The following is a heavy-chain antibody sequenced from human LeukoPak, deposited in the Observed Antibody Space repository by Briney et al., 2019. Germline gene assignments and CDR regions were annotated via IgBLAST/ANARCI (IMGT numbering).Heavy chain of an antibody. J-gene: IGHJ4*02. CDR3: ARQDYGSGSSSLDY. CDR2: IYYSGST. D-gene: IGHD3-10*01. Sequence: SETLSLTCTVSGGSISSYYWSWIRQPPGKGLEWIGYIYYSGSTNYNPSLKSRVTISVDTSKNQFSLKLSSVTAADTAVYYCARQDYGSGSSSLDYWGQGTLVTVSS. CDR1: GGSISSYY. V-gene: IGHV4-59*08.